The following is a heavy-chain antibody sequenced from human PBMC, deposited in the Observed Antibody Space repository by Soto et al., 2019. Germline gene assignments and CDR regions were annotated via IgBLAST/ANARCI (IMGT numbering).Heavy chain of an antibody. D-gene: IGHD3-16*01. Sequence: GGSLRLSCAASGFTFRGYAMHWVRQTPGKGLEWVTVISDDGSKKYYADSVKGRFSVSRDDSTNMVFLQMSSLRSEDTAVYHCARAYQFTWYFDHWGPGTLVTVSS. J-gene: IGHJ4*02. CDR3: ARAYQFTWYFDH. V-gene: IGHV3-30-3*01. CDR2: ISDDGSKK. CDR1: GFTFRGYA.